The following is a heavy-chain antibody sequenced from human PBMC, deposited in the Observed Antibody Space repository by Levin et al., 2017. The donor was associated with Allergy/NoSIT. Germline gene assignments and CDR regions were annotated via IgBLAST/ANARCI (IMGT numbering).Heavy chain of an antibody. CDR2: IYYGGST. J-gene: IGHJ5*02. CDR3: SGAPSPYRTRWNGGDENWFDP. CDR1: GGSISSGGYY. D-gene: IGHD1-1*01. V-gene: IGHV4-31*03. Sequence: SCTVSGGSISSGGYYWSWIRQHPGKGLEWIGYIYYGGSTYYNPPLNSRVTISLDTSTNQFSLKLRSVTAADTAGYYCSGAPSPYRTRWNGGDENWFDPWGQGTLVTVSS.